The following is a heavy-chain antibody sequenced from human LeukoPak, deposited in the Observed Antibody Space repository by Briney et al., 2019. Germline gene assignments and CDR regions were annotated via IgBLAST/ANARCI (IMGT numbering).Heavy chain of an antibody. D-gene: IGHD5-24*01. CDR3: ARVRDGYNDAYDI. CDR2: IIPIFGTA. Sequence: GASVKLSCKASEGTFSSYALSWVRQAPGQGLEWMGGIIPIFGTANYAQKFQGRVTITADESTSTAYMELSSLRSEDTAVYYCARVRDGYNDAYDIWGQGTMVTVHS. J-gene: IGHJ3*02. V-gene: IGHV1-69*13. CDR1: EGTFSSYA.